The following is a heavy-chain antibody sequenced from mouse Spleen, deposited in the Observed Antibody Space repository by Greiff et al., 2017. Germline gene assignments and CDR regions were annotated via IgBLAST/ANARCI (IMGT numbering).Heavy chain of an antibody. CDR3: ARPGSYYGSSFAY. V-gene: IGHV1-72*01. J-gene: IGHJ3*01. CDR2: IDPNSGGT. CDR1: GYTFTSYW. D-gene: IGHD1-1*01. Sequence: QVQLQQPGAELVKPGASVKLSCKAPGYTFTSYWMHWVKQRPGRGIEWIGRIDPNSGGTKYNEKFKRKATLTVDKPSSTAYMQLSSLTSEDSAVYYCARPGSYYGSSFAYWGQGTLVTVSA.